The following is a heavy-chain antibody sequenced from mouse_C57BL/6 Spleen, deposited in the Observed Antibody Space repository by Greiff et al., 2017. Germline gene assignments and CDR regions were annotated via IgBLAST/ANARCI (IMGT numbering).Heavy chain of an antibody. CDR3: GRISNYYYEVLAY. J-gene: IGHJ3*01. CDR1: GYAFSSSW. Sequence: VQVLQSGPELVKPGASVKISCKASGYAFSSSWMNWVKQRPGKGLEWIGRIYPGDGDTNYNGKFKGKATLTAAKSSSTAYMQRSSRTSEDSAVYCGGRISNYYYEVLAYWGQGTLVTVSS. D-gene: IGHD2-4*01. V-gene: IGHV1-82*01. CDR2: IYPGDGDT.